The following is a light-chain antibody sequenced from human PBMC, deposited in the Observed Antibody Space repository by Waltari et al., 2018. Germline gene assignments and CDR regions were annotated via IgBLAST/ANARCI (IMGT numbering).Light chain of an antibody. CDR3: QSYDSSLSGPVV. Sequence: QSVLTQPPSVSGAPGQRVTISCTGSSSNIGAGYDVYGYQPLPGTAPQPLIYGNSNRPSGVPDRFSGSKSGTSASLAITGLQAEDEADYYCQSYDSSLSGPVVFGGGTKLTVL. CDR1: SSNIGAGYD. V-gene: IGLV1-40*01. CDR2: GNS. J-gene: IGLJ2*01.